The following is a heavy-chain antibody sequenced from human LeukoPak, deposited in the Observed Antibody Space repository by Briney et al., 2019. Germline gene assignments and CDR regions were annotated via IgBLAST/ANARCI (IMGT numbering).Heavy chain of an antibody. J-gene: IGHJ6*02. CDR3: AREARADLYYYYHYGMDV. Sequence: GGSLRLSCAASGFTFSSYAMHWVRQAPGKGLEWVAVISYDGSNKYYADSVKGRFTISRDNSKNTLYLQMNSLRAEDTAVYYCAREARADLYYYYHYGMDVWGQGTTVTVSS. V-gene: IGHV3-30-3*01. CDR1: GFTFSSYA. CDR2: ISYDGSNK.